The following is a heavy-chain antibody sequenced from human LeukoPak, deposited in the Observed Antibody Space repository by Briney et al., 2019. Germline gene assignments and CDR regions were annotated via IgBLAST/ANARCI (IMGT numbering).Heavy chain of an antibody. D-gene: IGHD3-10*01. CDR3: ARHGLLWFGELLSSLDAFDI. CDR2: IYTSGST. V-gene: IGHV4-4*07. Sequence: SSETLSLTCTVSGGSISSYYWSWIRQPAGKGLEWIGRIYTSGSTNYNPSLKSRVTMSVDTSKNQFSLKLSSVTAADTAVYYCARHGLLWFGELLSSLDAFDIWGQGTMVTVSS. J-gene: IGHJ3*02. CDR1: GGSISSYY.